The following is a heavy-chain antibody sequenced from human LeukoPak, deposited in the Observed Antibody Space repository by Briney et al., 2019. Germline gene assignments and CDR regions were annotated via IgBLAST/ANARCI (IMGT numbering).Heavy chain of an antibody. J-gene: IGHJ4*02. CDR3: ASGRVMPYSSAPCFDY. CDR2: IYYSKTA. Sequence: SETLSLTCTVSGDSSNSHYWIWTRQPPGKGLELIEYIYYSKTAIYNPSLKSRVTISLDMSKNQFSLKLNSVTAADTAVYYCASGRVMPYSSAPCFDYCGQGTLVSVSS. V-gene: IGHV4-59*11. D-gene: IGHD6-25*01. CDR1: GDSSNSHY.